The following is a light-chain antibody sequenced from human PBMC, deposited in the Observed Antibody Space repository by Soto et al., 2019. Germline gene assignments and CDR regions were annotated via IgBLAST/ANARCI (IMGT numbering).Light chain of an antibody. V-gene: IGLV1-44*01. CDR3: AAWDDSLNGPSVV. J-gene: IGLJ2*01. CDR1: SSNIGSNT. Sequence: QSLLTQPPSASGTPGQRVTISCSGSSSNIGSNTVNWYQQLPGTAPKLLIYSNNQRPSGVPDRFSGSKSGTSASLAISGLQSEDEADYYCAAWDDSLNGPSVVFGGGTKVTVL. CDR2: SNN.